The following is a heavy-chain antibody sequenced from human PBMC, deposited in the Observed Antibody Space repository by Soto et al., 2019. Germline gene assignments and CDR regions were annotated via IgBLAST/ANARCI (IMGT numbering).Heavy chain of an antibody. J-gene: IGHJ4*02. CDR2: ISSYSTTI. Sequence: EVQLVESGGGLVQPGGSLRLSCAASGFTFSSYSMNWVRQAPGKGLEWVSYISSYSTTIYYADSVKGRFTISRDNAKNSLYVQMKGLRAEDTAVYYCARRVGGDYWGQGTLVTVSS. CDR3: ARRVGGDY. D-gene: IGHD3-16*01. V-gene: IGHV3-48*01. CDR1: GFTFSSYS.